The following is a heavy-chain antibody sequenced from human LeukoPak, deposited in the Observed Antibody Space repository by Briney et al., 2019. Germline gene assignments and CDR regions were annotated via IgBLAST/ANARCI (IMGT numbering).Heavy chain of an antibody. V-gene: IGHV1-18*01. J-gene: IGHJ4*02. CDR2: ISAYNGNT. CDR1: GYTFTTYG. D-gene: IGHD5-24*01. Sequence: GASVKVSCKASGYTFTTYGITWVRQAPGQGLEWMGWISAYNGNTNYAQKLQGRVTMTTDTSTSTAYMELRSLRSDNTAVYYCARALVDGYKELGYWGQGTLVTVSS. CDR3: ARALVDGYKELGY.